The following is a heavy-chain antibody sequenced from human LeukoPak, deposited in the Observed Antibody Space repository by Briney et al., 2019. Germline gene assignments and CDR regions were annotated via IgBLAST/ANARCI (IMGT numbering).Heavy chain of an antibody. J-gene: IGHJ4*02. CDR3: ARDGGYFDWPRPRPGKYYFDY. CDR2: ISVYTGYT. Sequence: GASVQVSCKTSGGTFSTSAITWVRQAPGQGLEWMGRISVYTGYTNYAQNFQGRVTMTTDTSTNTAYMELRSLTSDDTAVYFCARDGGYFDWPRPRPGKYYFDYWGQGTLVTVTS. CDR1: GGTFSTSA. D-gene: IGHD3-9*01. V-gene: IGHV1-18*01.